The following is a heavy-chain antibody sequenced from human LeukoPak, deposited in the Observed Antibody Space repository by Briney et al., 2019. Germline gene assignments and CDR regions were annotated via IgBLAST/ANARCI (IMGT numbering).Heavy chain of an antibody. J-gene: IGHJ4*02. CDR2: INPNSGGT. CDR3: ARAYSSGWSMFDY. D-gene: IGHD6-19*01. Sequence: ASVKVSCKASGYTFTGYYMHWVRQAPGQGLEWMGWINPNSGGTNYAQKFQGRVTMTRDTSISTAYMELSRLRSDDTAVYYCARAYSSGWSMFDYWGQGTLVTVFS. V-gene: IGHV1-2*02. CDR1: GYTFTGYY.